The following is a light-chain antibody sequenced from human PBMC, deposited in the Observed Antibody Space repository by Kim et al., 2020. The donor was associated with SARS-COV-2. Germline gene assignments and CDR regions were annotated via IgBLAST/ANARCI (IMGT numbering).Light chain of an antibody. J-gene: IGKJ2*01. CDR1: QSVSSNY. Sequence: ESVLTQSPGTLSLSPGEGATLSCRASQSVSSNYLSWYQQKPGQAPRLLIYGASSRATGIPDRFSGSGSGTDFTLTVSRLEPEDFAVYYCQQYGSSFGQGTKLEI. V-gene: IGKV3-20*01. CDR2: GAS. CDR3: QQYGSS.